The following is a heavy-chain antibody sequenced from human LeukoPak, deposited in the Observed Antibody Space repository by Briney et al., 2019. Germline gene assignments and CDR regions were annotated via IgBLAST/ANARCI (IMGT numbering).Heavy chain of an antibody. Sequence: SETLSLTRTVSGASISTYYWSWIRQPAGKGLEWIGRIHTSGSTNSNPSLKSRVTMSLDTSKNQFSLKLSSVTAADTAVYYCARGRPVLLWFGEPSNWFDPWGQGTLVTVSS. CDR1: GASISTYY. V-gene: IGHV4-4*07. J-gene: IGHJ5*02. D-gene: IGHD3-10*01. CDR3: ARGRPVLLWFGEPSNWFDP. CDR2: IHTSGST.